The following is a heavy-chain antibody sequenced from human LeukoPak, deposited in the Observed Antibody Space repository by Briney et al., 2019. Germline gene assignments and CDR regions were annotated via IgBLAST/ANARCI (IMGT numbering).Heavy chain of an antibody. J-gene: IGHJ3*02. CDR1: GGSISSYY. Sequence: SETLSLTCTVSGGSISSYYWSWIRQPAGKGLEWIGRIYTSGSTNYNPSLKSRVTMSVDTSKNQFSLKLSSVTAADTAVYYCARSEDCSSTSCLNDAFDIWGQGTMVTVSS. V-gene: IGHV4-4*07. CDR2: IYTSGST. CDR3: ARSEDCSSTSCLNDAFDI. D-gene: IGHD2-2*01.